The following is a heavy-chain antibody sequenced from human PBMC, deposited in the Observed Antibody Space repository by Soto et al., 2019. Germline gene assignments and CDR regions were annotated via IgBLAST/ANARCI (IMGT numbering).Heavy chain of an antibody. J-gene: IGHJ6*02. D-gene: IGHD2-8*01. CDR1: GFTFSSYG. V-gene: IGHV3-33*01. CDR2: IWYDGSNK. CDR3: ARDLRLMVYAIGPYYYYYGMDV. Sequence: GGFLRLSCAASGFTFSSYGMHWVRQAPGKGLEWVAVIWYDGSNKYYADSVKGRFTISRDNSKNTLYLQMNSLRAEDTAVYYCARDLRLMVYAIGPYYYYYGMDVWGQGTTVTVSS.